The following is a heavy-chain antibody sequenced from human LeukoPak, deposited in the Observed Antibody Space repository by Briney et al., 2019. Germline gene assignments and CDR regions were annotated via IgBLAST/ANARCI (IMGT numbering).Heavy chain of an antibody. Sequence: ASVKVSCKVSGYTLTELSMHWVRQAPGKGLEWMGGFDPEDGETIYAQKFQGRVTMTEDTSTDTAYMELSSLRSEDTAVYYCATDRYYYGSSGLFDYWGQGTLVTVSS. D-gene: IGHD3-22*01. CDR1: GYTLTELS. CDR2: FDPEDGET. CDR3: ATDRYYYGSSGLFDY. J-gene: IGHJ4*02. V-gene: IGHV1-24*01.